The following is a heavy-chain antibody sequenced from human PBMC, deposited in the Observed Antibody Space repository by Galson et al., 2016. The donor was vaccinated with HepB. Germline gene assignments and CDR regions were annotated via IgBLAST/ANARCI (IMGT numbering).Heavy chain of an antibody. Sequence: SVKVSCKASGHTFSSYYMHWVRQAPGQGLEWMGIINPNGSSASYAQQFQGRVTRTRDTSTSTLYMELSSLRSEDTAVYYCARGIAKMYWFDPWGQGTLVTVSS. CDR3: ARGIAKMYWFDP. CDR1: GHTFSSYY. V-gene: IGHV1-46*01. D-gene: IGHD1-26*01. J-gene: IGHJ5*02. CDR2: INPNGSSA.